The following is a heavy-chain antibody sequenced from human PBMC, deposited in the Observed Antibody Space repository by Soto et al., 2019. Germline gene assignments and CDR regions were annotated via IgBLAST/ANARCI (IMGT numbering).Heavy chain of an antibody. CDR1: GGSIISASYS. Sequence: SDTLSLTRAVSGGSIISASYSYNLIRNFPGRGLEWIGHIYSSGSTYYNPSLKSRVSISVDTSNNQFSLKLTSVTAADTAVYFCAREDAARIERWFDAWGQGILVTVSS. J-gene: IGHJ5*02. D-gene: IGHD6-6*01. CDR2: IYSSGST. V-gene: IGHV4-31*11. CDR3: AREDAARIERWFDA.